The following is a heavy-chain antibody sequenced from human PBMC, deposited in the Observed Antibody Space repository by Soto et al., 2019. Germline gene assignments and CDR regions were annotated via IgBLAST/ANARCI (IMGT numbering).Heavy chain of an antibody. Sequence: QVQLVQSGAEVKKPGSSVKVSCKASGGTFSSYAISWVRQAPGQGLEWMGGLIPIFGTANYAQKFQGRVTITADESTSTAAIGVSSRRSEDTAVYYCARASSALLVYDEPNYYYGMDVWGQGTTVTVSS. CDR2: LIPIFGTA. CDR1: GGTFSSYA. CDR3: ARASSALLVYDEPNYYYGMDV. V-gene: IGHV1-69*01. J-gene: IGHJ6*02. D-gene: IGHD2-8*01.